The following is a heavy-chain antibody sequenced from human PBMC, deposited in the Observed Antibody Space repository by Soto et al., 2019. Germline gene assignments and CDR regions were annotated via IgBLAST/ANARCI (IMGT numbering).Heavy chain of an antibody. CDR2: IYDSGST. CDR3: ARGVLH. D-gene: IGHD3-16*01. CDR1: GGPIRIGVYN. V-gene: IGHV4-31*03. J-gene: IGHJ4*02. Sequence: QVQLQEAAPGLVKPAHTVSLTCTVSGGPIRIGVYNWGWIRHHPGRGLEWIGSIYDSGSTYYNPSLKSRVTISVDTSKNQFSLKLSSVTAADTAVYYCARGVLHWGQGTLVTVSS.